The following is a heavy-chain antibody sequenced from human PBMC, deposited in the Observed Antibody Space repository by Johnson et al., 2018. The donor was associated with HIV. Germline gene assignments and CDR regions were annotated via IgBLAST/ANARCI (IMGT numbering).Heavy chain of an antibody. CDR2: ISYDGNNK. CDR1: GFTFSTYA. J-gene: IGHJ3*02. CDR3: AIDSALCDRGCHDALDI. Sequence: VQLVESGGGVVQPGRSLRLSCAASGFTFSTYAMHWVRQAPGKGLEWVAVISYDGNNKYYADSVKGRFTISRDNSKNTLYLQMNSLRAEDTAVYYCAIDSALCDRGCHDALDIWGQVTLVTVSS. V-gene: IGHV3-30*04. D-gene: IGHD6-19*01.